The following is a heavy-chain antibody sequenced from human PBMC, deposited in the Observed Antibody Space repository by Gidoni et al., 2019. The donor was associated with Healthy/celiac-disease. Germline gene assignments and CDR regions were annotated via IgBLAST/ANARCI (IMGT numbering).Heavy chain of an antibody. CDR1: GYSFTSYW. V-gene: IGHV5-51*01. J-gene: IGHJ4*02. CDR3: AITYSSSWEDGGY. Sequence: EVQLVQSGAEVKKPGESLKLSWKGSGYSFTSYWIGWVRQMPGKGMEWMGIIYPGDSDTRYSTSFQGQVTISADKSISTAYLQWSSLKASDTAMYYCAITYSSSWEDGGYWGQGTLVTVSS. CDR2: IYPGDSDT. D-gene: IGHD6-13*01.